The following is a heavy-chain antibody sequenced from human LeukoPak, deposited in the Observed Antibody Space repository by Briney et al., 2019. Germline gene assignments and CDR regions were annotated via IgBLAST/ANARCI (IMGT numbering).Heavy chain of an antibody. V-gene: IGHV3-74*01. J-gene: IGHJ2*01. CDR2: INTDASRT. Sequence: GGSLRLSCAASGFTFKTYGMHWVRQAPGKGLVWVSRINTDASRTTYADSVEGRFTISRDNAKNTLYLQMNSLRAEDTAVYYCARVITGNWHFDLWGRGTLVTVSS. CDR1: GFTFKTYG. CDR3: ARVITGNWHFDL. D-gene: IGHD3-22*01.